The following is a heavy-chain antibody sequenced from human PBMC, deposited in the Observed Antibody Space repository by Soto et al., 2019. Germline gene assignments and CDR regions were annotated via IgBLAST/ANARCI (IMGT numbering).Heavy chain of an antibody. V-gene: IGHV1-2*04. CDR1: GYSFTDYH. D-gene: IGHD2-8*01. J-gene: IGHJ6*02. Sequence: ASVKVSCKASGYSFTDYHIHWVRQAPGQGLEWLGRINPKSGGTSTAQKFQGWVTMTTDTSISTASMELTRLTSDDTAIYYCASGYSTDCSNGVRSFLYTHDMDVCGQGTTVTVSS. CDR3: ASGYSTDCSNGVRSFLYTHDMDV. CDR2: INPKSGGT.